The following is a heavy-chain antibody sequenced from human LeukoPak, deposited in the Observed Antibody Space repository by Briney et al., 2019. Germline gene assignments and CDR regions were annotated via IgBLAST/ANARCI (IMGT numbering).Heavy chain of an antibody. V-gene: IGHV3-23*01. J-gene: IGHJ4*02. CDR3: AINAKTYYYDSSGSYYFDY. CDR1: GLTLSSYA. D-gene: IGHD3-22*01. CDR2: ISGSGGST. Sequence: GGSLRLSCAVSGLTLSSYAMSWVPRAPRKGLEWGSAISGSGGSTYYADTVKGRFTISRDNSKNTLYLQMNSLRAEDTAVYYCAINAKTYYYDSSGSYYFDYWGQGTLVTVSS.